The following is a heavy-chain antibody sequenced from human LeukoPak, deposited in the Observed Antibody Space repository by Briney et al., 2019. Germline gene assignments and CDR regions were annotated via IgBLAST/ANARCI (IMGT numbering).Heavy chain of an antibody. V-gene: IGHV1-18*01. CDR3: ARGAGRHCSSTSCSHYGMDV. Sequence: ASVKVSCKASGYTFTSYGISWVRQAPGQGLEWMGWISAYNGNTNYAQKLQGRVTVTTDTSTSTAYMELRSLRSDDTAVYHCARGAGRHCSSTSCSHYGMDVWGQGTTVTVSS. J-gene: IGHJ6*02. CDR1: GYTFTSYG. D-gene: IGHD2-2*01. CDR2: ISAYNGNT.